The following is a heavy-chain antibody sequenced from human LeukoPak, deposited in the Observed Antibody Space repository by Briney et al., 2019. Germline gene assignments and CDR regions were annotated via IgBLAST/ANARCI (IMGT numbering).Heavy chain of an antibody. D-gene: IGHD6-6*01. CDR1: GFTLISYW. J-gene: IGHJ6*03. V-gene: IGHV3-7*01. CDR2: IKQDGSEK. Sequence: GGSLRLSCAASGFTLISYWMTWVRQAPGKGLEWVANIKQDGSEKYYVDSVKGRFAISRDNAKNSLYLQMNSLRDEDTAVYYCARADSSIAARLSRSSIFNYYYYMDVWGKGTTVTVSS. CDR3: ARADSSIAARLSRSSIFNYYYYMDV.